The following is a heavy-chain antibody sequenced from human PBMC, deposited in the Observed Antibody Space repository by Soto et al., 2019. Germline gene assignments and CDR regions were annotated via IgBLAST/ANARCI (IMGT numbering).Heavy chain of an antibody. CDR2: ISSNGGST. CDR3: VKEVIAVAGAIFDY. V-gene: IGHV3-64D*08. J-gene: IGHJ4*02. D-gene: IGHD6-19*01. CDR1: GFTFSSYA. Sequence: PGGSLRLSCSASGFTFSSYAMHWVRQAPGKGLEYVSAISSNGGSTYYADSVKGRFTISRDNSKNTLYLQMSSLRAEDTAVYYCVKEVIAVAGAIFDYWGQGTLVTVSS.